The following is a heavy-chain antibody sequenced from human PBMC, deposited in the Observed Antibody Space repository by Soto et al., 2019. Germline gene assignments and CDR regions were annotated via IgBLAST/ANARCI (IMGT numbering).Heavy chain of an antibody. J-gene: IGHJ5*02. Sequence: GASVKVSCKASGYTFTGYYMHWVRQAPGQGLEWMGWINPNSGGTNYAQKFQGRVTMTRDTSISTAYMELSRLRSDDTAVYYCARGYYGSGSGNWFDPWGQGTLVTVSS. D-gene: IGHD3-10*01. V-gene: IGHV1-2*02. CDR3: ARGYYGSGSGNWFDP. CDR2: INPNSGGT. CDR1: GYTFTGYY.